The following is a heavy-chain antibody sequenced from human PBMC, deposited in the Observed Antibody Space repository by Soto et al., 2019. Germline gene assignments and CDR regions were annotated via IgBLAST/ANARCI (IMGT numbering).Heavy chain of an antibody. V-gene: IGHV4-59*01. Sequence: SETLSLTCTVSGGSISSYYWSWIRQPPGKGLEWIGYIYYSGSTNYNPSLKSRVTISVDTSKNQFSLKLSSVTAADTAVYYCARDYYDRSGYLNWLDPWGQGPLVTVSS. CDR2: IYYSGST. CDR3: ARDYYDRSGYLNWLDP. D-gene: IGHD3-22*01. J-gene: IGHJ5*02. CDR1: GGSISSYY.